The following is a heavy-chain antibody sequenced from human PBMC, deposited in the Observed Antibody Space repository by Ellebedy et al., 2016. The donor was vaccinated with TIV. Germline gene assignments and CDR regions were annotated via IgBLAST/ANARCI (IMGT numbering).Heavy chain of an antibody. V-gene: IGHV4-34*01. CDR3: AILYSSSPGWDY. J-gene: IGHJ4*02. Sequence: SETLSLXXAVYGGSFSGYYWSWIRQPPGKGLEWIGEINHSGSTNYNPSLKSRVTISVDTSKNQFSLKLSSVTAADTAVYYCAILYSSSPGWDYWGQGTLVTVSS. D-gene: IGHD6-6*01. CDR1: GGSFSGYY. CDR2: INHSGST.